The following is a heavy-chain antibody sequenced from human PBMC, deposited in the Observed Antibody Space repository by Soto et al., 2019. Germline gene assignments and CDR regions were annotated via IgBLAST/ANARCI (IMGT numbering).Heavy chain of an antibody. Sequence: PSETLSLTCTVSGGSISHCYWSWIRQSPGKGLEWIGYAYYSGSTDYNPSLKSRVTMSVDTSKNQVSLKLNSVTTADTAVYYCARDRSTYGGGGTGEVKENWFDPWGPGTLVTGSS. CDR3: ARDRSTYGGGGTGEVKENWFDP. D-gene: IGHD2-8*01. J-gene: IGHJ5*02. CDR1: GGSISHCY. CDR2: AYYSGST. V-gene: IGHV4-59*01.